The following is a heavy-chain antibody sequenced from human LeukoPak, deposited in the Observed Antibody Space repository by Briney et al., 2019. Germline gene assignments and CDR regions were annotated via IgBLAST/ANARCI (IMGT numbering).Heavy chain of an antibody. D-gene: IGHD7-27*01. CDR2: IYYSGST. Sequence: SETLSLTCTVSGGSISSGGYYWSWIRQHLGKGLEWIGYIYYSGSTYYNPSLKSRVTISVDTSKNQFSLKLSSVTAADTAVYYCARELTGSPPHFDYWGQGTLVTVSS. CDR1: GGSISSGGYY. V-gene: IGHV4-31*03. J-gene: IGHJ4*02. CDR3: ARELTGSPPHFDY.